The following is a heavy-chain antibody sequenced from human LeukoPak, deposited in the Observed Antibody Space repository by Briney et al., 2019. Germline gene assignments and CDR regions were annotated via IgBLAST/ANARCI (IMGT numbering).Heavy chain of an antibody. D-gene: IGHD6-19*01. CDR1: GYTFTSYG. CDR2: ISVYNGNT. Sequence: ASVKVSCKASGYTFTSYGISWVRQAPGQGLEWMGWISVYNGNTNYAQKLQGRVTMTTDTSTSTAYMELRSLRSDDTAVYYCARDHSSGWYSLVYYYYGMDVWGQGTTVTVSS. V-gene: IGHV1-18*01. J-gene: IGHJ6*02. CDR3: ARDHSSGWYSLVYYYYGMDV.